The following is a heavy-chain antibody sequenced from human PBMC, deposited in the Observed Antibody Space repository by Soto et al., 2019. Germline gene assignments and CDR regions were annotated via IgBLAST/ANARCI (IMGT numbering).Heavy chain of an antibody. CDR1: GVSISSYY. J-gene: IGHJ4*02. V-gene: IGHV4-59*08. D-gene: IGHD1-26*01. CDR3: ARHVGNSPPGS. CDR2: IYYSGST. Sequence: SETLSLTCTVSGVSISSYYWSWIRQPPGKGLEWIGYIYYSGSTNYNPSLKSRVTISVDTSKNQFSLKLTSVTAADTAVYHCARHVGNSPPGSWGQGTLVTVSS.